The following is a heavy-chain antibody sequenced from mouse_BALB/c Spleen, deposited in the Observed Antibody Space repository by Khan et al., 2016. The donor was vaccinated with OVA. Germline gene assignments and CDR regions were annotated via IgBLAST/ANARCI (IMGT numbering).Heavy chain of an antibody. V-gene: IGHV3-2*02. Sequence: EVQLLESGPGLVKPSQSLSLTCTVTGYSITSDYAWIWIRQFPGNKLEWMGYISYSGSTSYNPSLKSRISITRATSKTQFFLHLHSVTTEDTATYKCASTRFYNRYYFFDYWDQGTTLTVSS. CDR1: GYSITSDYA. D-gene: IGHD2-14*01. J-gene: IGHJ2*01. CDR2: ISYSGST. CDR3: ASTRFYNRYYFFDY.